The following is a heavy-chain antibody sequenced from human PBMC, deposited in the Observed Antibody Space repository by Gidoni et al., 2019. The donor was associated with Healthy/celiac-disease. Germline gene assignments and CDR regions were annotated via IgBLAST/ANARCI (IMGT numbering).Heavy chain of an antibody. V-gene: IGHV4-59*01. J-gene: IGHJ6*02. D-gene: IGHD2-2*03. CDR3: ARGDGFMDV. Sequence: HVQLQESGPGLVKPSETLSLTCTVSGGSISSYYWSWIRQPPGKGLEWIGYIYYSGSTNYNPSLKSRVTISVDTSKNQFSLKLSSVTAADTAVYYCARGDGFMDVWGQGTTVTVSS. CDR2: IYYSGST. CDR1: GGSISSYY.